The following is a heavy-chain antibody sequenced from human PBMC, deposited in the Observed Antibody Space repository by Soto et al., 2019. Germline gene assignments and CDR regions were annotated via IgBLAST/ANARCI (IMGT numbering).Heavy chain of an antibody. J-gene: IGHJ5*02. CDR3: ARGGGSVSVAATKFNWFDP. CDR1: GFSISSYG. Sequence: EVQLVESGGGLVQPGGSLRLSCAASGFSISSYGMNWVRQAPGKGLEWISYINTRSSNIYYADSVKGRFTISRDNAKNSLYLQMNSLRADDTGVYYCARGGGSVSVAATKFNWFDPWGQGTLVTVSS. D-gene: IGHD2-15*01. V-gene: IGHV3-48*04. CDR2: INTRSSNI.